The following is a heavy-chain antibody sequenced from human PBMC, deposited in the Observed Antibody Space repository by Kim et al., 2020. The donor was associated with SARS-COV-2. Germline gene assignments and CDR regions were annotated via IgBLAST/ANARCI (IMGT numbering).Heavy chain of an antibody. D-gene: IGHD5-18*01. Sequence: GGSLRLSCAASGFSVRSFYMSWVSQAPGEGLEWLSVIYVDGNTHYADSVRGRFTISRDNSENIVYLQLNTLRVEGTAVYSCARDQVDGYSSWGQGTLVTVSS. CDR3: ARDQVDGYSS. CDR1: GFSVRSFY. V-gene: IGHV3-66*01. CDR2: IYVDGNT. J-gene: IGHJ4*02.